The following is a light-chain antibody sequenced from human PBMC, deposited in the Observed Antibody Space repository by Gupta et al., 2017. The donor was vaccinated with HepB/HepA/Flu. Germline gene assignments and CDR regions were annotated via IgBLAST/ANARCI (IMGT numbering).Light chain of an antibody. CDR3: QVWDSSSDRHVV. V-gene: IGLV3-21*04. CDR1: NIGSKS. CDR2: YDS. J-gene: IGLJ2*01. Sequence: SYVLTQPPSVSVAPGTTARITCGGNNIGSKSVHWYQQKPGQAPVLVIYYDSDRPSGVPERFSGSNSGNTATLTISRVEAGDEADYYCQVWDSSSDRHVVFGGGTKLTVL.